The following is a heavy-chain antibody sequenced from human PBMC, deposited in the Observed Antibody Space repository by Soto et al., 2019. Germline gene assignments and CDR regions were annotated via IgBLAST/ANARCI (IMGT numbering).Heavy chain of an antibody. D-gene: IGHD4-17*01. J-gene: IGHJ3*02. CDR3: ARPTVTNYVFDM. Sequence: GESLKISCKASGYSFINYWIGWVRQMPGKGLEWMGIIYPGDSDTRYSPSFQGHVTMSVDMSINTAYLQWSSLKASDTARYYCARPTVTNYVFDMWGQGTMVTVSS. CDR1: GYSFINYW. CDR2: IYPGDSDT. V-gene: IGHV5-51*01.